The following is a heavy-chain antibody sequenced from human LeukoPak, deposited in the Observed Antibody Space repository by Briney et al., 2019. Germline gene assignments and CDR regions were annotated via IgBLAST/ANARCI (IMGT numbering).Heavy chain of an antibody. CDR1: GFTSSSYA. J-gene: IGHJ4*02. D-gene: IGHD1-1*01. V-gene: IGHV3-30-3*01. Sequence: GGSLRLSCAASGFTSSSYAMHWVRQAPGKGLEWVAVTSSDGNIKYYADSVKGRFTISRDNSKNTLYLQMNSLRGEDTGVYYCARDPVPATARHFDYWGQGTLVTVSS. CDR2: TSSDGNIK. CDR3: ARDPVPATARHFDY.